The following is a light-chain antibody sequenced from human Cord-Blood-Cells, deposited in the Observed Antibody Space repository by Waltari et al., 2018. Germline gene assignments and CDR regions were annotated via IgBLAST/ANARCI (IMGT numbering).Light chain of an antibody. CDR1: SLRSYY. V-gene: IGLV3-19*01. CDR2: GKN. Sequence: SSELTQDPAVSVALGQTVRITCQGDSLRSYYASWYQQKPGQAPVLVIYGKNNRPPGTPDRFSGSSSGNTASLTITGAQAEDETDYYCNSRDSSGNHPPYVFGTGTKVTVL. CDR3: NSRDSSGNHPPYV. J-gene: IGLJ1*01.